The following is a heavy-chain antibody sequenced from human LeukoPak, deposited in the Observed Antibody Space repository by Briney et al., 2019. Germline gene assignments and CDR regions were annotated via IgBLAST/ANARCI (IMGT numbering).Heavy chain of an antibody. Sequence: SETLSLTCTVSGGSISSYYWSWIRQPPGKGLEWIGYIHYSGNTNYNPSLKSRVTISVDTSKNQFSLKLSSVAAADTAAYYCARGRVVVTPFDYWGQGTLVTVSS. J-gene: IGHJ4*02. CDR1: GGSISSYY. D-gene: IGHD2-21*02. CDR2: IHYSGNT. CDR3: ARGRVVVTPFDY. V-gene: IGHV4-59*01.